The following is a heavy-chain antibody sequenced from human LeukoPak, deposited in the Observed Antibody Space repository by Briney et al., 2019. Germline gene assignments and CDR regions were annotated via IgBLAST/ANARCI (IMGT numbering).Heavy chain of an antibody. Sequence: PSETLSLTCGVYGGSFSGYSWSWIRQPPGKGLEWIAEIKQSGSAEYKPSLESRVIISIDTSKNQFSLKVNSVTAADTAVYFCARGGSSGWKGGTAFDVWGQGTMVVVSS. CDR2: IKQSGSA. J-gene: IGHJ3*01. V-gene: IGHV4-34*01. D-gene: IGHD6-19*01. CDR3: ARGGSSGWKGGTAFDV. CDR1: GGSFSGYS.